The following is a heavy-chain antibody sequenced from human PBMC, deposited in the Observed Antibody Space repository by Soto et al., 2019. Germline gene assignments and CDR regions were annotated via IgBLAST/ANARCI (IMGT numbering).Heavy chain of an antibody. D-gene: IGHD3-9*01. CDR2: IKSKTDGGTT. V-gene: IGHV3-15*01. J-gene: IGHJ6*02. Sequence: EVQLVESGGGLVKPGGSLRLSCAASGFTFSNAWMSWVRQAPGKGLEWVGRIKSKTDGGTTDYAAPVKGRFTISRDDSKNTLYPQMNSLKTEDTAVYYCTRPTPLDILTGYSPIRYYYYGMDVWGQGTTVTVSS. CDR1: GFTFSNAW. CDR3: TRPTPLDILTGYSPIRYYYYGMDV.